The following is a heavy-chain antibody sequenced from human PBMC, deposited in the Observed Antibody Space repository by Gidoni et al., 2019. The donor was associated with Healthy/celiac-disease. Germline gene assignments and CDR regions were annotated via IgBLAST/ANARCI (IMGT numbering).Heavy chain of an antibody. Sequence: QVQLVQSGAEVKKPGSSVKVSCKASGGTFSSYTISWVRQAPGQGLEWMGRIIPILGIANYAQKFQGRVTITADKSTSTAYMELSSLRSEDTAVYYCARKNSGPAAINGFDYWGQGTLVTVSS. CDR2: IIPILGIA. V-gene: IGHV1-69*02. CDR1: GGTFSSYT. J-gene: IGHJ4*02. D-gene: IGHD2-2*02. CDR3: ARKNSGPAAINGFDY.